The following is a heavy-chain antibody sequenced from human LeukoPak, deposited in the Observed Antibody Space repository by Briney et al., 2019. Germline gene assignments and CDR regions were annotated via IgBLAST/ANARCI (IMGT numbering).Heavy chain of an antibody. J-gene: IGHJ4*02. CDR2: IRYDGSNK. V-gene: IGHV3-30*02. Sequence: GGSLRLSCAASGLTLSSYGMHWVRQAPGKGLEWVAFIRYDGSNKYYADSVKGRFTISRDNSENTLWLQMTSLRAEDTAVYYCAKAPVRGAISHLDYWGQGTLVTVSS. CDR1: GLTLSSYG. D-gene: IGHD3-10*01. CDR3: AKAPVRGAISHLDY.